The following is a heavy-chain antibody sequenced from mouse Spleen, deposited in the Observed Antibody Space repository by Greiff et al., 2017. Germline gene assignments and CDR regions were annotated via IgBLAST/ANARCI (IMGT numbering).Heavy chain of an antibody. Sequence: VQLQQPGAELVKPGASVKLSCKASGYTFTSYWMHWVKQRPGQGLEWIGEIDPSDSYTNYNQKFKGKATLTADKSSSTAYMQLSSLTYEDSAVYYCAKLGRSFDYWGQGTTLTVSS. V-gene: IGHV1-69*02. CDR2: IDPSDSYT. CDR3: AKLGRSFDY. D-gene: IGHD4-1*01. J-gene: IGHJ2*01. CDR1: GYTFTSYW.